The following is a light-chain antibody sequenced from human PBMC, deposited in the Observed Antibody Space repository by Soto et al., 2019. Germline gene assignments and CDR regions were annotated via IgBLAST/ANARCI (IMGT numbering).Light chain of an antibody. CDR2: ATR. Sequence: QSALTQPASVSGSPGQSITISCTGTSSDVGNYNLVSWYQQHPGKAPKLIIYATRKRPSGVSNRYSGSKSGNTASLTISWLQAEDEATYHCCSYAGSITFTFGGGTKLTVL. J-gene: IGLJ2*01. CDR1: SSDVGNYNL. V-gene: IGLV2-23*02. CDR3: CSYAGSITFT.